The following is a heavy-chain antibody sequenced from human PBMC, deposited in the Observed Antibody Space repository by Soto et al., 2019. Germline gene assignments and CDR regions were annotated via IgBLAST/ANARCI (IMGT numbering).Heavy chain of an antibody. V-gene: IGHV3-21*01. J-gene: IGHJ4*02. CDR3: ARALEGSFDY. CDR2: ISSSSSYI. CDR1: GFTFSSYS. Sequence: VGSLRLSCAASGFTFSSYSMNWVRQAPGKGLEWVSSISSSSSYIYYADSVRGRFTISRDNAKNSLYLQMNSLRAEDTAVYYCARALEGSFDYWGQGTLVTVSS. D-gene: IGHD3-10*01.